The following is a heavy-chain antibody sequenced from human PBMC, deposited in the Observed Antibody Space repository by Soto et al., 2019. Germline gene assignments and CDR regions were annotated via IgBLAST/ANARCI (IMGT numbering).Heavy chain of an antibody. CDR2: INHSGST. J-gene: IGHJ6*02. D-gene: IGHD3-10*01. CDR1: GGSFSGYY. V-gene: IGHV4-34*01. Sequence: SETLSLTCAVYGGSFSGYYWSWIRQPPGKGLEWIGEINHSGSTNYNPSLKSRVTISVDTSKNQFSLKLSSVTAADTAVYYCARLGKVWFGALLYPISGYYYGMDVWGQGTKVTVYS. CDR3: ARLGKVWFGALLYPISGYYYGMDV.